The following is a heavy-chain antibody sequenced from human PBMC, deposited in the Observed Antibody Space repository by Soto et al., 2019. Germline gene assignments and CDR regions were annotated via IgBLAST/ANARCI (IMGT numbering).Heavy chain of an antibody. CDR1: GYTFTSYA. CDR2: INAGNGNT. CDR3: ARDGATYYDILTGPGIYYYYGMDV. Sequence: ASVKVSCKASGYTFTSYAMHWVRQAPGQRLEWMGWINAGNGNTKYSQKFQGRVTITRDTSASTAYMELSSLRSEDTAVYYCARDGATYYDILTGPGIYYYYGMDVWGQGTTVTAP. J-gene: IGHJ6*02. V-gene: IGHV1-3*01. D-gene: IGHD3-9*01.